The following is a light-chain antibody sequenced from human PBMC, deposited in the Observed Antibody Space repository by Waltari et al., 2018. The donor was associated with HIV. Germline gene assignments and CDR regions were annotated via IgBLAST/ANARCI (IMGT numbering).Light chain of an antibody. CDR2: EVF. J-gene: IGLJ2*01. V-gene: IGLV2-8*01. Sequence: QSALTQPPSASGSPGQSVTISCTGKASDVGAYNYVSWYQQHPGKPPKLLIYEVFKRPSGVPYRFSGSKSGNTASLTVSGLQAEDEANYYCASYAGRNTLVFGGGTKLTVL. CDR3: ASYAGRNTLV. CDR1: ASDVGAYNY.